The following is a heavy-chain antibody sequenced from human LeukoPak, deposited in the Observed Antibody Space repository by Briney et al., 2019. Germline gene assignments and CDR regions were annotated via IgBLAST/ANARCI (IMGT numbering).Heavy chain of an antibody. J-gene: IGHJ4*02. CDR2: IYHSGST. D-gene: IGHD6-13*01. V-gene: IGHV4-4*02. CDR1: GGSISSSNW. CDR3: ARHRQGGIYTSSWYGFDY. Sequence: KTSETLSLTCAVSGGSISSSNWWSWVRQPPGKGLEWIGEIYHSGSTNYNPSLKSRVTISVDTSKNQFSLKLSSVTAADTAVYYCARHRQGGIYTSSWYGFDYWGQGTLVTVSS.